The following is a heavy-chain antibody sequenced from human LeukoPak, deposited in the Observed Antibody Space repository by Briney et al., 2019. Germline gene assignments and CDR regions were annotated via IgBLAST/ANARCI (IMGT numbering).Heavy chain of an antibody. V-gene: IGHV3-33*01. Sequence: GGSLRLSCAASGFTFSSYGMHWVRQAPGKGLEWVAVIWYDGSNKYYADSVKGRLTISRDNSKNTLYLQMNSLRAEDTAVYYCARDIVVAPAALSEPPNYYYYGMDVWGQGTTVTVSS. D-gene: IGHD2-2*01. CDR1: GFTFSSYG. J-gene: IGHJ6*02. CDR3: ARDIVVAPAALSEPPNYYYYGMDV. CDR2: IWYDGSNK.